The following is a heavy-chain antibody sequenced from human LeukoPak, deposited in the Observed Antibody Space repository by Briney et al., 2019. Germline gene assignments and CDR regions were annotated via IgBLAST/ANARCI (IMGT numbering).Heavy chain of an antibody. D-gene: IGHD7-27*01. V-gene: IGHV1-8*01. CDR2: MSPNSGNT. J-gene: IGHJ4*02. CDR3: VRTPPNWGADF. CDR1: GYTFTSYD. Sequence: ASVKVSCKASGYTFTSYDINWVRQATGQGLEWMGWMSPNSGNTGYAQKFQGRATMTRDTSISTAYMELSSLRFEDTAVYYCVRTPPNWGADFWGQGTLVTVSS.